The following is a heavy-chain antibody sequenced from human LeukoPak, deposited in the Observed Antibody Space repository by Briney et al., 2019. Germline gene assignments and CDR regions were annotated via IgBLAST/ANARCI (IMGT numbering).Heavy chain of an antibody. CDR2: IYHSGST. CDR3: ARGGLGFDY. V-gene: IGHV4-30-2*01. CDR1: GGSISSGGYY. D-gene: IGHD3-16*01. Sequence: SETLSLTCTVSGGSISSGGYYWSWIRQPPGKGLEWIGYIYHSGSTYYNPSLKSRVTISVDRSKNQFSLKLSSVTAADTAVYYCARGGLGFDYWGQGTLVTVSS. J-gene: IGHJ4*02.